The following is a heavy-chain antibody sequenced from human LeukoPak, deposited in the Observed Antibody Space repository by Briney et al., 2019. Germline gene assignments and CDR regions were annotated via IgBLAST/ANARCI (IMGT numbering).Heavy chain of an antibody. J-gene: IGHJ1*01. CDR2: ISGSGGST. CDR1: GYTFTSYA. D-gene: IGHD3-22*01. CDR3: ATYSSLNRREFQY. V-gene: IGHV3-23*01. Sequence: SCKASGYTFTSYAMSWVRQAPGKGLEWVSAISGSGGSTYYADSVKGRFTISRDNFKNTLYLQMNSLRAEDTAVYYCATYSSLNRREFQYWGQGTLLTVSS.